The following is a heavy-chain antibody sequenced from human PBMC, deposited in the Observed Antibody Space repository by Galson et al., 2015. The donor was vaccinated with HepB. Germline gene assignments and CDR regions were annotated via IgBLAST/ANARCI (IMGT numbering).Heavy chain of an antibody. V-gene: IGHV4-34*01. J-gene: IGHJ3*02. CDR2: ISHSGST. CDR1: GGSFSGCY. D-gene: IGHD6-13*01. CDR3: ARLYEGGSSWFHGRPFDI. Sequence: SETLSLTCAVHGGSFSGCYWSWIRHTPGKGLEWIGEISHSGSTNYNPSLKSRATISEDTSKKQFSLKVNSVTVADTAVYYCARLYEGGSSWFHGRPFDIWGQGTMVTVSS.